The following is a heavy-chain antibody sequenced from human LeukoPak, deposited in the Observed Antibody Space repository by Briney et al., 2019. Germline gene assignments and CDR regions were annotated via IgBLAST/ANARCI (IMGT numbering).Heavy chain of an antibody. CDR2: IYYSGST. CDR3: ARHRGDYDILTGYSPMSFVDY. CDR1: GGSISSSSYY. V-gene: IGHV4-39*01. J-gene: IGHJ4*02. D-gene: IGHD3-9*01. Sequence: PSETLSLTCTVSGGSISSSSYYWGWIRQPPGKGLEWIGSIYYSGSTYYNPSLKSRVTISVDTSKNQFSLKLSSVTAADTAVYYCARHRGDYDILTGYSPMSFVDYWGQGTLVTVSS.